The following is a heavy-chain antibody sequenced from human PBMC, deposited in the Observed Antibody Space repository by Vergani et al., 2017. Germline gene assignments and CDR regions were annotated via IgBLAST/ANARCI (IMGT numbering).Heavy chain of an antibody. D-gene: IGHD3-9*01. CDR1: GFSIDNGYY. Sequence: QVQLQESGPGLVKPLETLSLTCAVSGFSIDNGYYWAWIRQPPGKGLEWIGSIYRTGRTHFNPSLKSRVTISVDTSNNHFSLRLNSLTAADTAVYYCARRSGIVYDIFSGTQYFFDFWGQGTLVTVSS. CDR2: IYRTGRT. V-gene: IGHV4-38-2*01. CDR3: ARRSGIVYDIFSGTQYFFDF. J-gene: IGHJ4*02.